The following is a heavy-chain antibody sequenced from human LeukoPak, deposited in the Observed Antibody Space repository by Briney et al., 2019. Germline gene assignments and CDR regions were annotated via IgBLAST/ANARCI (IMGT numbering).Heavy chain of an antibody. D-gene: IGHD2-15*01. CDR3: ARVVHTPQLCYFDY. V-gene: IGHV3-48*01. CDR1: GFTFSSYS. Sequence: PGGSLRLSCAASGFTFSSYSMNWVRQAPGKGLEWVSYISSSSSTIYYADSVKGRFTISRDNAKNSLYPQMNSLRAEDTAVYYCARVVHTPQLCYFDYWGQGTLVTVSS. J-gene: IGHJ4*02. CDR2: ISSSSSTI.